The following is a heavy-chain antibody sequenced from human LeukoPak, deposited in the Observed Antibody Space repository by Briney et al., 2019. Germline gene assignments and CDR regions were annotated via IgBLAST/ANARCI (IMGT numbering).Heavy chain of an antibody. D-gene: IGHD1-26*01. CDR1: GFTFSNYA. CDR2: ISGGGGTL. V-gene: IGHV3-23*01. J-gene: IGHJ1*01. CDR3: AYWETRARFEQ. Sequence: GGSLRLSCAASGFTFSNYAMSWVRQAPGKGLEWVSGISGGGGTLDSADSVKGRFTISSASSKTTHSLQLKSLRPKAKALHTYAYWETRARFEQWGQGNLVTVSS.